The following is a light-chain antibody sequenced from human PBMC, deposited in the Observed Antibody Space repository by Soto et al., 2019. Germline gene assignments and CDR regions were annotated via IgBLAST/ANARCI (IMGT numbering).Light chain of an antibody. Sequence: QSVLTQPASVSGSPGQSITISCTGTSSDVGSYNLVSWYQQHPSKAPKLMIYEGSKRPSGVSNRFSGSKSGNTASLTISGLQAEDEADYYCCSYAGSVVFGGGTQLTVL. V-gene: IGLV2-23*01. CDR2: EGS. CDR1: SSDVGSYNL. J-gene: IGLJ2*01. CDR3: CSYAGSVV.